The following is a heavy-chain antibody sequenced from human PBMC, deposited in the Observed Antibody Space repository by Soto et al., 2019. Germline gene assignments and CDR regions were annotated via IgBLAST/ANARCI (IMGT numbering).Heavy chain of an antibody. CDR2: ISYDGSNK. V-gene: IGHV3-30*18. J-gene: IGHJ4*02. Sequence: SGGSLRLSCAASGFTFSSYGMHWVRQAPGKGLEWVAVISYDGSNKYYADSVKGRFTISRDNSKNTLYLQMNSLRAEDTAVYYCAKGYHRTAGYSSGWIKTYFDYWGQGTLVTVSS. CDR1: GFTFSSYG. CDR3: AKGYHRTAGYSSGWIKTYFDY. D-gene: IGHD6-19*01.